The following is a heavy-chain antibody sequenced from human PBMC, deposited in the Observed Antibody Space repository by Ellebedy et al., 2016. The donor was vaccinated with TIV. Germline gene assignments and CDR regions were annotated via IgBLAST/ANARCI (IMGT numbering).Heavy chain of an antibody. CDR2: INSDGSST. D-gene: IGHD3-22*01. J-gene: IGHJ6*02. Sequence: GESLKISXAASGFTFSSYWMHWVRQAPGKGLVWVSRINSDGSSTSYADSVKGRFTISRDNAKNTLYLQMNSLRAEDTAVYYCARNKYYYDSSGYPRGPYYYYYGMDVWGQGTTVTVSS. V-gene: IGHV3-74*01. CDR1: GFTFSSYW. CDR3: ARNKYYYDSSGYPRGPYYYYYGMDV.